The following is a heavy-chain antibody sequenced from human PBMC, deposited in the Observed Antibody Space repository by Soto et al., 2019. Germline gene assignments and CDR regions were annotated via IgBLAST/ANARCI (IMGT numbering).Heavy chain of an antibody. CDR2: IIPIFGTA. V-gene: IGHV1-69*13. D-gene: IGHD3-22*01. CDR3: ACFQNNYDSSGYYPY. CDR1: GGTFSSYA. Sequence: ASVKVSCKASGGTFSSYAISWVRQAPGQGLEWMGGIIPIFGTANYAQKFQGRVTITADESTSTAYMELSSLRPEDTAVYYCACFQNNYDSSGYYPYWGQGTLVTVSS. J-gene: IGHJ4*02.